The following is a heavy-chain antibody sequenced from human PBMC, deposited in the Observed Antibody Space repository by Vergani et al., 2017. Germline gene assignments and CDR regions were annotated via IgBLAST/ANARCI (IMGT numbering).Heavy chain of an antibody. Sequence: EVQLVESGGGLVKPGGSLRLSCAASGFTFSNAWMSWVRQAPGKGLEWVGRIKSKTDGGTTDYAAPVKGRFTISRDDSKNTLYLQMNSLKTEDTAVYYCARGGYYDSSEGGFDYWGQGTLVTVSS. J-gene: IGHJ4*02. CDR2: IKSKTDGGTT. V-gene: IGHV3-15*01. D-gene: IGHD3-22*01. CDR1: GFTFSNAW. CDR3: ARGGYYDSSEGGFDY.